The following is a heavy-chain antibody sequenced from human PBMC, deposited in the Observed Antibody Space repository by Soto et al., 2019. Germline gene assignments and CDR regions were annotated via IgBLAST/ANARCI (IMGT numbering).Heavy chain of an antibody. V-gene: IGHV3-23*01. CDR3: ARGTYGDRLDY. D-gene: IGHD4-17*01. CDR1: GFTFSSYA. Sequence: GSLRLSCAASGFTFSSYAMSWVRQAPGKGLEWVSAISGSGGSTYYADSVKGRFTIPRDNSQNTLSLQMNSLRAEDTAVYYSARGTYGDRLDYWGQGTLVTVSS. CDR2: ISGSGGST. J-gene: IGHJ4*02.